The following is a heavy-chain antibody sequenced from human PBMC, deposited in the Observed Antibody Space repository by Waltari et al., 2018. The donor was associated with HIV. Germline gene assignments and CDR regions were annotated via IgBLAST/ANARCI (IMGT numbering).Heavy chain of an antibody. CDR2: ISGRGGIT. V-gene: IGHV3-23*01. CDR3: AENGASGYCDY. Sequence: EVQLLESGGGLVQPGGSLRLSCAASGFAFSSYAMSWVRQAPGKGLEWVSAISGRGGITYYADSVKGRFTISRDNSKNTLYLQMNSLRAEDTAVYYCAENGASGYCDYWGQGTLVTVSS. CDR1: GFAFSSYA. D-gene: IGHD3-22*01. J-gene: IGHJ4*02.